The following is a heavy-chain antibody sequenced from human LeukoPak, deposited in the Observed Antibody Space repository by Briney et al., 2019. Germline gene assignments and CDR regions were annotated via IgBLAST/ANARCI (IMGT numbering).Heavy chain of an antibody. J-gene: IGHJ4*02. D-gene: IGHD4-11*01. CDR1: GGSISSYY. CDR2: IYYSGST. V-gene: IGHV4-59*12. Sequence: SETLSLTCTVSGGSISSYYWSWIRQPPGKGLEWIGYIYYSGSTYYNPSLKSRVTISVDRSKNQFSLKLSSVTAADTAVYYCARRGYSNGPFDYWGQGTLVTVSS. CDR3: ARRGYSNGPFDY.